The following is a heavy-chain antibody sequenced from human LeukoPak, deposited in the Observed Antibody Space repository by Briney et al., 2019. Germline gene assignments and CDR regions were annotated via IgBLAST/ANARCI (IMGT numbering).Heavy chain of an antibody. Sequence: GASVKVSCKTSGYPFSDYYIHWIRQASGQGLESMGWIDPKNGDTKYAQRSQGRLTISMDTSIDTVYMELSSLRYDDTAVYYCARLSALWGQGTLVIVSS. J-gene: IGHJ4*02. CDR3: ARLSAL. V-gene: IGHV1-2*02. CDR1: GYPFSDYY. CDR2: IDPKNGDT.